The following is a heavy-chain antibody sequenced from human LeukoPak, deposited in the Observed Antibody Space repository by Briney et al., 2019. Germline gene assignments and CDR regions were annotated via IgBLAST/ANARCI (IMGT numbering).Heavy chain of an antibody. D-gene: IGHD3-22*01. CDR3: ASTVEAVVVITTYAFDI. CDR1: GFTVSSNY. Sequence: GGSLRLSCAASGFTVSSNYMSWVRQAPGKGLEWVSVIYSGGSTYYADSVKGRFTISRDNSKNTLYLQINSLRAEDTAVYYCASTVEAVVVITTYAFDIWGQGTMVTVSS. V-gene: IGHV3-66*01. CDR2: IYSGGST. J-gene: IGHJ3*02.